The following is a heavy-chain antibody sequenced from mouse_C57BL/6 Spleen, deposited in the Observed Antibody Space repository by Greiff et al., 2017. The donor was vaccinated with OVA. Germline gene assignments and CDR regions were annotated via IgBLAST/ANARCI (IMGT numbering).Heavy chain of an antibody. CDR2: IYPRSGNT. J-gene: IGHJ4*01. CDR3: ARRNSNWAMDY. D-gene: IGHD2-5*01. V-gene: IGHV1-81*01. Sequence: QVHVKQSGAELARPGASVKLSCKASGYTFTSYGISWVKQRTGQGLEWIGEIYPRSGNTYYNEKFKGKATLTADKSSSTAYMELRSLTSEDSAVYFCARRNSNWAMDYWGQGTSVTVSS. CDR1: GYTFTSYG.